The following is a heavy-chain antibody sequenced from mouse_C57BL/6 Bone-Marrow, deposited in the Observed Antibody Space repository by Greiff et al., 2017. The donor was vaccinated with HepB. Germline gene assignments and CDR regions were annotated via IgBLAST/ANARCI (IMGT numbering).Heavy chain of an antibody. J-gene: IGHJ4*01. Sequence: VQLQQSGPELVKPGASVKMSCKASGYTFTDYNMHWVKQSHGKSLEWIGYINPNNGGTSYNQKFKGKATLTVNKSSSTAYMELRSLTSEDSAVYYCARAPFSNWKFDYAMDYWGQGTSVTVSS. V-gene: IGHV1-22*01. CDR2: INPNNGGT. CDR3: ARAPFSNWKFDYAMDY. CDR1: GYTFTDYN. D-gene: IGHD2-5*01.